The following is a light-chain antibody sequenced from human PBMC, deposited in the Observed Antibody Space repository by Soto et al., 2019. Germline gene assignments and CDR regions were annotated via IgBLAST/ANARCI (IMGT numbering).Light chain of an antibody. CDR3: QSYDSSLSASV. V-gene: IGLV1-40*01. Sequence: QSVLTQPPSVSGAPGQRVTISCTGSSSNIGAGYDVHWYQQVTGTAPKLLIYVNNNRPSGVPDRFSGSKSGTSASLVSTGLQAEDEADYYCQSYDSSLSASVFGGGTPLTV. CDR1: SSNIGAGYD. CDR2: VNN. J-gene: IGLJ3*02.